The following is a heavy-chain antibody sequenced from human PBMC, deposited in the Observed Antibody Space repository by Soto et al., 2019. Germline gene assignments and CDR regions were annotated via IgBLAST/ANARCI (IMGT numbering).Heavy chain of an antibody. D-gene: IGHD6-19*01. CDR2: ISSSSSYI. Sequence: EVQLVESGGGLVKPGGSLRLSCAASGFTFSSYSMNWVRQAPGKGLEWVSSISSSSSYIYYADSVKGRFTISRDNAKNSLYLQMNSLRAEDTAVYYCAGGTSSGWFLTGNNWFDPWGQGTLVTVSS. CDR1: GFTFSSYS. V-gene: IGHV3-21*01. J-gene: IGHJ5*02. CDR3: AGGTSSGWFLTGNNWFDP.